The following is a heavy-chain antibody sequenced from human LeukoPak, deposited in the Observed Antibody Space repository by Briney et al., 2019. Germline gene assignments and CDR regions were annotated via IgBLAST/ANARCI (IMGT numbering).Heavy chain of an antibody. CDR2: IYYSGST. Sequence: SETLSLTCTASGGSISSYYWSWVRQPPGKGLEWIGYIYYSGSTNYNPSLMSRVTISADTSKNQFSLKLSSVTAADAAVYYCARSRRGSGWYSGWFDPWGQGTLVTVSS. CDR3: ARSRRGSGWYSGWFDP. J-gene: IGHJ5*02. CDR1: GGSISSYY. D-gene: IGHD6-19*01. V-gene: IGHV4-59*01.